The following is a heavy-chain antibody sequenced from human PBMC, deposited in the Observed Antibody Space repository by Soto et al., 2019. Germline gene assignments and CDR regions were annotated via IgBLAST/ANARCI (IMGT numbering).Heavy chain of an antibody. V-gene: IGHV3-48*02. J-gene: IGHJ4*02. CDR3: AGFLGGHNSGSSFDS. CDR2: ISSSRNTI. Sequence: EVQLVESGGGLVQWGGSLRLSCTASGFTLSSYGMNWVRQAPGKGLEWVSYISSSRNTIYYADSVKGRFTISRDNAENSLYLQMNSLRDEDTAVYYCAGFLGGHNSGSSFDSWGQGTLVTVSS. CDR1: GFTLSSYG. D-gene: IGHD5-18*01.